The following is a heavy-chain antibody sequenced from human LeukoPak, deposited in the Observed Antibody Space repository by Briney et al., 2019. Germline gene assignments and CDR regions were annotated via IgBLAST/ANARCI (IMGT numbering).Heavy chain of an antibody. J-gene: IGHJ6*03. Sequence: ASVKVSCKASGYTFTSYYMHWVRQAPGQGLEWMGIINPSGGSTSYAQKFQGRVTMTRDMSTRTVYMELSSMRSEDTAVYYCARDHSITIFGNVDYYYYYYMDVWGKGTTVTVSS. D-gene: IGHD3-3*01. CDR1: GYTFTSYY. CDR2: INPSGGST. CDR3: ARDHSITIFGNVDYYYYYYMDV. V-gene: IGHV1-46*01.